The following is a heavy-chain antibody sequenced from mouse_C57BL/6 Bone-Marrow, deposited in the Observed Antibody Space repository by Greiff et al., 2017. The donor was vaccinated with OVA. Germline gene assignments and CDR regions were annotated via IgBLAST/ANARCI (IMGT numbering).Heavy chain of an antibody. D-gene: IGHD1-1*02. Sequence: EVQLQQSGPELVKPGASVKISCKASGYTFTDYYMNWVKQSHGKSLEWIGDINPNNGGTSYNQKFKGKATLTVDKSSSTAYMELRSLTSEDSAVYYCAREGLWDYWGQGTTLTVSS. J-gene: IGHJ2*01. CDR1: GYTFTDYY. CDR2: INPNNGGT. CDR3: AREGLWDY. V-gene: IGHV1-26*01.